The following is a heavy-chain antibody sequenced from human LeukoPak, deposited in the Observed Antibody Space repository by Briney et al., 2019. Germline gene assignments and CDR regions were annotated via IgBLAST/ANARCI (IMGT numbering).Heavy chain of an antibody. Sequence: SETLSLTCTVSGGSVSSGTYFWTWVRQPPGKGLEWIGHIHYSVTTNYNPSLKSRVTMSLDTSKNQFSLKLTSVTAADTAIYFCARWGTYWGQGILVTVSS. D-gene: IGHD7-27*01. CDR1: GGSVSSGTYF. CDR2: IHYSVTT. V-gene: IGHV4-61*01. CDR3: ARWGTY. J-gene: IGHJ4*02.